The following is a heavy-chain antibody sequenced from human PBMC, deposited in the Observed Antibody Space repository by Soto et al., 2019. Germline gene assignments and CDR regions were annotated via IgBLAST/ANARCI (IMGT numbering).Heavy chain of an antibody. Sequence: QVQLVQSGAEVKKPGSSVKVSCKASGGTFGNYGISWVRQAPGQGLEWMGGILPRLGLTKSAQRFQGRVTFTADESTNTAYMELSSLRSEDTAVCYCARDRYYDDSGLYYESADWGQGTLVTVSS. CDR2: ILPRLGLT. J-gene: IGHJ4*02. CDR1: GGTFGNYG. CDR3: ARDRYYDDSGLYYESAD. D-gene: IGHD3-22*01. V-gene: IGHV1-69*01.